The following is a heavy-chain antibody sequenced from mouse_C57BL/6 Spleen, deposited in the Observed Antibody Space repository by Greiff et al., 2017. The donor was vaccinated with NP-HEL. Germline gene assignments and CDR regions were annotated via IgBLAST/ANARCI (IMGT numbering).Heavy chain of an antibody. CDR1: GFNIKDYY. D-gene: IGHD1-1*01. J-gene: IGHJ4*01. Sequence: EVQLQQSGAELVRPGASVKLSCTASGFNIKDYYMHWVKQRPEQGLEWIGRIDPEDGDTEYAPKFQGKATMTADTSSNTAYLQLSSLTSEDTAVYYCTATVVATRDYYAMDYWGQGTSVTVSS. CDR3: TATVVATRDYYAMDY. V-gene: IGHV14-1*01. CDR2: IDPEDGDT.